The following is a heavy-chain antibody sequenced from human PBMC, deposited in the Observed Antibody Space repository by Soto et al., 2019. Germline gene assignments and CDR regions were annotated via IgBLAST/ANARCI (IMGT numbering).Heavy chain of an antibody. CDR1: GVTFSRFE. CDR2: ISSSGSTA. D-gene: IGHD3-10*01. Sequence: GGSLRLSCAASGVTFSRFELHWVRQAPGKGLEWISYISSSGSTAYYESSVEGRFTISRDNANNSVYLQMDSLRAEDTALYCCTRVAWFPYLSFYWGQGALVTVSS. V-gene: IGHV3-48*03. J-gene: IGHJ4*02. CDR3: TRVAWFPYLSFY.